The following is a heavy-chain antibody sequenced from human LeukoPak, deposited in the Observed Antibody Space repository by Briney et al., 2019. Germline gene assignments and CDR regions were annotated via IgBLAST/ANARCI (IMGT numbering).Heavy chain of an antibody. Sequence: PGGSLRLSCAASGFTFSSSWMHWVRHGPGKGLVWVSRISSDGSSTSYADSVKGRLTISRDNAKNTLYLQMNSLRAEDTAVYYCARRTTGTIDYWGQGTLVTVSS. D-gene: IGHD1-1*01. CDR2: ISSDGSST. CDR1: GFTFSSSW. J-gene: IGHJ4*02. V-gene: IGHV3-74*01. CDR3: ARRTTGTIDY.